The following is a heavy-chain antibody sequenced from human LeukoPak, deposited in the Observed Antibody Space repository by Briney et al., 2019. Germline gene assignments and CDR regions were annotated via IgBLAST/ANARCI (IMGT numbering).Heavy chain of an antibody. CDR1: GFTFSRAW. Sequence: PGGSLRLSCAASGFTFSRAWMSWLRQAPGKGLEWVANIKEDGSEDYYADSVKGRFAISKDNAKNSLYLQMNSLRAEDTAMYYCARDADGYEAWGQGTLVTVSS. V-gene: IGHV3-7*01. J-gene: IGHJ5*02. CDR3: ARDADGYEA. D-gene: IGHD5-18*01. CDR2: IKEDGSED.